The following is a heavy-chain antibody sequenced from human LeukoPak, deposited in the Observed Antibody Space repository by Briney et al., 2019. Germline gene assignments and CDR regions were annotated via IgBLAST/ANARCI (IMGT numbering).Heavy chain of an antibody. J-gene: IGHJ4*02. V-gene: IGHV3-74*01. D-gene: IGHD3-22*01. CDR3: ARVPFDYYDSSGPFDY. CDR2: INSDGSST. Sequence: GGSLRLSCAASGFTLSSYWMHWVRHAPGKGLVWVSRINSDGSSTSYADSVKGRFTISRDNAKNTLYLQMNSLRAEDTAVYYCARVPFDYYDSSGPFDYWGQGTLVTVSS. CDR1: GFTLSSYW.